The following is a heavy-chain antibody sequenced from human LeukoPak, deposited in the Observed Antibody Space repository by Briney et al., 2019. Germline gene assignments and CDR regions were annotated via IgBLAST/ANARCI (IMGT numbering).Heavy chain of an antibody. J-gene: IGHJ6*02. CDR2: ISGSGGST. CDR1: GGSFSGYY. V-gene: IGHV3-23*01. Sequence: ETLSLTCAVYGGSFSGYYWSWIRQAPGKGLEWVSAISGSGGSTYYADSVKGRFTISRDNSKNTLYLQMNSLRAEDTAVYYCAILSSSVVGGMDVWGQGTTVTVSS. CDR3: AILSSSVVGGMDV. D-gene: IGHD6-6*01.